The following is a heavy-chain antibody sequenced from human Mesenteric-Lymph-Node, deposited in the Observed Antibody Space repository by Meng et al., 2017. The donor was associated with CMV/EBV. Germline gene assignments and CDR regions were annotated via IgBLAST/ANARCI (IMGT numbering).Heavy chain of an antibody. D-gene: IGHD6-13*01. CDR1: GYTFSGHY. CDR2: INPNSGGT. J-gene: IGHJ5*02. Sequence: ASVKVSCKASGYTFSGHYMHWVRQAPGQDLEWMGWINPNSGGTNYAQKFQGRVTMTRDTSISTAYMELSRLTSNDTAVYYCARPDAAAGTDWFDPWGQGTLVTVSS. CDR3: ARPDAAAGTDWFDP. V-gene: IGHV1-2*02.